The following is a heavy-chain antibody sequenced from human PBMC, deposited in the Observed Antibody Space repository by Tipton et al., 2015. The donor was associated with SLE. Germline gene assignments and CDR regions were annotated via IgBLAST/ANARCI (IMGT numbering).Heavy chain of an antibody. CDR1: DGSIRSTNYY. D-gene: IGHD3-3*01. CDR3: ARLQYIFAGMDV. CDR2: INHSGST. J-gene: IGHJ6*04. V-gene: IGHV4-39*07. Sequence: TLSLTCTVSDGSIRSTNYYWGWIRQPPGKGLEWIGEINHSGSTNYNPSLKSRVTISGDTSKNQFSLKLTSVTAADTAVYYCARLQYIFAGMDVWGKGTTVTVSS.